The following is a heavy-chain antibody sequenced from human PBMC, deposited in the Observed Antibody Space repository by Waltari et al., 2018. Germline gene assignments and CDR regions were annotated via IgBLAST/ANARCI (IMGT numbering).Heavy chain of an antibody. V-gene: IGHV4-39*07. CDR2: IYYSGST. J-gene: IGHJ4*02. CDR1: GGSISSSSYY. CDR3: ARETGTNRGGDY. D-gene: IGHD2-2*01. Sequence: QLQLQESGPGLVKPSETLSLTCTVSGGSISSSSYYWGWIRQPPGKGLEWIGSIYYSGSTYYNPSLKSRVTISVDTSKNQFSLKLSSVTAADTAVYYCARETGTNRGGDYWGQGTLVTVSS.